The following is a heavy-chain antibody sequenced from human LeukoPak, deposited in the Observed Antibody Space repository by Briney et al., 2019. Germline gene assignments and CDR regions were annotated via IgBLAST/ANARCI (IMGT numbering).Heavy chain of an antibody. V-gene: IGHV3-23*01. CDR3: AKSLGYSYGHPFDY. CDR1: GFTFSSSA. D-gene: IGHD5-18*01. Sequence: GGSLRLSCAASGFTFSSSAMSWVRQAPGKGLEWVSAFSGSVGSTYYADSVKGRLTISRDNSKNTLYLQMNSLRAEDTAVYYCAKSLGYSYGHPFDYWGQGTLVTVSS. CDR2: FSGSVGST. J-gene: IGHJ4*02.